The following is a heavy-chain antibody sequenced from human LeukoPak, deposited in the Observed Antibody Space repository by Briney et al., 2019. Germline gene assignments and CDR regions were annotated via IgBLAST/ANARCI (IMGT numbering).Heavy chain of an antibody. J-gene: IGHJ4*02. CDR3: TRSGSSSWYLGYYFDY. D-gene: IGHD6-13*01. CDR2: IRSKAYGGTT. V-gene: IGHV3-49*03. CDR1: GFTFGDYA. Sequence: GGSLRLSCTASGFTFGDYAMSWFRQAPGKGLEWVGFIRSKAYGGTTEYAASVEGRFTISRDDSKSIAYLQMNSLKTEDTAVYYCTRSGSSSWYLGYYFDYWGQGTLVTVSS.